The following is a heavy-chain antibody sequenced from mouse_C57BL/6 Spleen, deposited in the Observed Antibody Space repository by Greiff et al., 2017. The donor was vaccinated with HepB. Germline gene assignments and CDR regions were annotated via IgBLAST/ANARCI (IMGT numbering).Heavy chain of an antibody. V-gene: IGHV3-6*01. CDR3: AREGGLLPYYAMDY. J-gene: IGHJ4*01. D-gene: IGHD2-3*01. CDR1: GYSITSGYY. Sequence: EVQLQQSGPGLVKPSQSLSLTCSVTGYSITSGYYWNWIRQFPGNKLEWMGYISYDGSNNYNPSLKNRISITRDTSKNQFFLKLNSVTTEDTATYYCAREGGLLPYYAMDYWGQGTSVTVSS. CDR2: ISYDGSN.